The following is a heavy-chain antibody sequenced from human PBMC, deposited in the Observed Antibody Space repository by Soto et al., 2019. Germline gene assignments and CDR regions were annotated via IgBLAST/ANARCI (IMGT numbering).Heavy chain of an antibody. V-gene: IGHV1-18*01. J-gene: IGHJ4*02. CDR2: ISAHNGNT. CDR1: GYAFTTYG. Sequence: QVHLVQSGAEVKKPGASVKVSCKGSGYAFTTYGITWVRQAPGQGLEWMGWISAHNGNTNYAQKLQGRVTVTSDTSPSTAYMELRSLRSDVTAVYYCPRGREGDYWGQGARFTVSS. CDR3: PRGREGDY.